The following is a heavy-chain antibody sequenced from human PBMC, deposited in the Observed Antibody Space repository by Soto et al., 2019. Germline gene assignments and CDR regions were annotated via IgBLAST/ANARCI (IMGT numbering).Heavy chain of an antibody. CDR2: IKPDGSAT. J-gene: IGHJ4*02. D-gene: IGHD2-21*02. CDR3: ARAGYCGPGCYYYFDY. Sequence: VGSLSLSCSVSGFTFGSYWMNWVRVIPGKGLEWVAYIKPDGSATYYVDSVKGRFTISRDNAKNSLYLQMNSLRVEDTSVYYCARAGYCGPGCYYYFDYWGQGTLVTVSS. CDR1: GFTFGSYW. V-gene: IGHV3-7*01.